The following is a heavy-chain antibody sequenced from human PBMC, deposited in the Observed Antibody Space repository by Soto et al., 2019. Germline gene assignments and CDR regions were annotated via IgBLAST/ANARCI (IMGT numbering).Heavy chain of an antibody. CDR3: AADVRIVRATVAIDT. J-gene: IGHJ3*02. D-gene: IGHD1-26*01. CDR1: GFTFTSSA. Sequence: SAKVSCKASGFTFTSSAMQWVRQARGQRLEWIGWIVVGSGNTNYAQKFQERVTITRDMSTSTAYMELSSLRSEDTALYYCAADVRIVRATVAIDTWGQAIMITVSS. CDR2: IVVGSGNT. V-gene: IGHV1-58*02.